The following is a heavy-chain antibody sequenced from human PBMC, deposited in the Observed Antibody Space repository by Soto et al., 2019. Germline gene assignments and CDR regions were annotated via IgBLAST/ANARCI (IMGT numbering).Heavy chain of an antibody. CDR2: INHSGST. V-gene: IGHV4-34*01. J-gene: IGHJ5*02. CDR3: AKNPYSGSGAWFAP. D-gene: IGHD6-6*01. CDR1: GGSFSGYY. Sequence: SETLSLTCAVYGGSFSGYYWSWIRQPPGKGLEWIGEINHSGSTNYNPSLKSRVTISVDTSKNQFSLKLSSVTAADTAVYYCAKNPYSGSGAWFAPWGREPLVPVSS.